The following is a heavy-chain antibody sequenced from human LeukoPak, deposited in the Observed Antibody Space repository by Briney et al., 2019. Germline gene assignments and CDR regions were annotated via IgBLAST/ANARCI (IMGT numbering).Heavy chain of an antibody. CDR2: INQDGSKK. CDR3: AKWGPHCVGDYCPALDS. CDR1: RFTFSNYW. V-gene: IGHV3-7*01. J-gene: IGHJ4*02. D-gene: IGHD2-21*02. Sequence: GGSLRLSCVASRFTFSNYWMSWVRQAPGKGLEWVASINQDGSKKVYADSMKGRFTISRDNAKESLYLQLNSLRADDTAVYYCAKWGPHCVGDYCPALDSWGQGTLVTVSS.